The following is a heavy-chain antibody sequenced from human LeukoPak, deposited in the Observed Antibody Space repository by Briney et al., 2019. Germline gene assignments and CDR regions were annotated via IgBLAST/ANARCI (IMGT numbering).Heavy chain of an antibody. CDR2: ISGGGDAA. CDR3: PRKYDSSGYFDY. J-gene: IGHJ4*02. CDR1: GFSFSGYA. Sequence: GGSLRLSCIASGFSFSGYAMSWVRQAPGKGLEWVSAISGGGDAAYYADFVKVRFTISRDNSKNTLYLQMNSLRPEDTAVYYCPRKYDSSGYFDYWGRGTLVTVSS. D-gene: IGHD3-22*01. V-gene: IGHV3-23*01.